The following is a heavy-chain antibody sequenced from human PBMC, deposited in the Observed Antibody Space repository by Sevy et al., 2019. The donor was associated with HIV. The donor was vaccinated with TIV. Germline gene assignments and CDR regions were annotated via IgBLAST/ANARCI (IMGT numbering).Heavy chain of an antibody. D-gene: IGHD4-4*01. CDR3: ARSLGTATLTNIFGS. V-gene: IGHV1-2*02. CDR2: IYAYSGTT. CDR1: GYSFTDYY. J-gene: IGHJ4*02. Sequence: ASVKVSCKASGYSFTDYYIHWVRQAPGQRLEWMAWIYAYSGTTNFAQKFQGRVTMTRDTSISTAYMELSRLTSDDTAMYNCARSLGTATLTNIFGSWGQGTLVTVSS.